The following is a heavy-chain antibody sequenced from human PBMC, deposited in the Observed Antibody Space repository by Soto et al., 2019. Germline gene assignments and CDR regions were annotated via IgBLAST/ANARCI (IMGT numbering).Heavy chain of an antibody. J-gene: IGHJ3*02. Sequence: ASVKVSCKASGYTFTGYYMHWVRQAPGQGLEWMGWINPNSGGTNYAQKFQGWVTMTRDTSISTAYMELSRLRSDDTAVYYCARGDYCGGDCYPGDAFDIWGQGTMVTVSS. V-gene: IGHV1-2*04. CDR2: INPNSGGT. CDR1: GYTFTGYY. CDR3: ARGDYCGGDCYPGDAFDI. D-gene: IGHD2-21*01.